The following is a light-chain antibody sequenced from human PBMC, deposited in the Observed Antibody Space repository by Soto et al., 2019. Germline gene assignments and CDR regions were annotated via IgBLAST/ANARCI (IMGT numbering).Light chain of an antibody. J-gene: IGKJ4*01. CDR1: ESVSDNY. Sequence: EIVLTQSPGTLSLSPGERATLSCRASESVSDNYLAWYQQRSGQAPRLVIYGASSRASAVPDRFSGSGSGADFTRTISRLEPEDFAVYYCHQYGSSTLTFGGGTKVEIK. CDR3: HQYGSSTLT. V-gene: IGKV3-20*01. CDR2: GAS.